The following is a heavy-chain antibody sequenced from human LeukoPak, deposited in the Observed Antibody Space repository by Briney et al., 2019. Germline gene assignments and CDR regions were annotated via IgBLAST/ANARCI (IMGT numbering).Heavy chain of an antibody. CDR3: ARTLADFWSGYPDSYYFDY. J-gene: IGHJ4*02. D-gene: IGHD3-3*01. CDR2: INPNSGGT. Sequence: ASVKVSCKASGYTFTGYYMHWVRQAPGQGLEWMGWINPNSGGTNYAQKFQGRVTMTRDTSISTAYMELSRLRSDDTAVYYCARTLADFWSGYPDSYYFDYWGQGTLVTVSS. CDR1: GYTFTGYY. V-gene: IGHV1-2*02.